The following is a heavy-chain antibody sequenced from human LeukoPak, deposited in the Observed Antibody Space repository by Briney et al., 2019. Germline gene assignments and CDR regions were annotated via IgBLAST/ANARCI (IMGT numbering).Heavy chain of an antibody. CDR3: ARERGYDFWSGGRLDY. CDR2: IIPIFGTA. J-gene: IGHJ4*02. V-gene: IGHV1-69*13. Sequence: GASVKVSCNPSGYTFTTYGISWVRQAPGQGLEWMGGIIPIFGTANYAQKFQGRVTITADESTSTAYMELSSLRSEDTAVYYCARERGYDFWSGGRLDYWGQGTLVTVSS. D-gene: IGHD3-3*01. CDR1: GYTFTTYG.